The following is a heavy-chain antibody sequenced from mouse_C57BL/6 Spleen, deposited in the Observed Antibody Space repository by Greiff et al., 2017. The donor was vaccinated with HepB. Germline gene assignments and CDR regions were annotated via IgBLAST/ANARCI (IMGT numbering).Heavy chain of an antibody. V-gene: IGHV1-64*01. CDR1: GYTFTSYW. D-gene: IGHD4-1*02. CDR2: IHPNSGST. CDR3: APTGTEGYAMDY. J-gene: IGHJ4*01. Sequence: QVQLQQPGAELVKPGASVKLSCKASGYTFTSYWMHWVKQRPGQGLEWIGMIHPNSGSTNYNEKFKSKATLTVDKSSSTAHMQLSSLTSEDSAVYYCAPTGTEGYAMDYWGQGTSVTVSS.